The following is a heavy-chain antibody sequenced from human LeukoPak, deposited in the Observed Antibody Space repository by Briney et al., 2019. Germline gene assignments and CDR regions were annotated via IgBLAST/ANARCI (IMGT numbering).Heavy chain of an antibody. CDR1: GGTXSSYA. CDR3: ARPFTGTTRGFDY. V-gene: IGHV1-69*13. CDR2: IIPIFGTA. Sequence: SVKVSCKASGGTXSSYAISCVRQAPGQGLEWMGGIIPIFGTANYAQKFQGRVTITADESTSTAYMELSSLRSEDTAVYYCARPFTGTTRGFDYWGQGTLVTVSS. D-gene: IGHD4-17*01. J-gene: IGHJ4*02.